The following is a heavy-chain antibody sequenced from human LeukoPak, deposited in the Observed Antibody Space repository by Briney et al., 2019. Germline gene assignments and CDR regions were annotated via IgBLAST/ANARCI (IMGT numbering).Heavy chain of an antibody. D-gene: IGHD5-18*01. Sequence: PETLSLTCTVSGGSISSYYWSWIRQPPGKGLEWIAYISYSGSTNYNASSGSTSYNPSLKSRVTMSLDTSKNQVSLKLSSVTAADTAVYYCARFHVHGYNSGLDLWGRGTLVTVSS. CDR2: ISYSGST. CDR3: ARFHVHGYNSGLDL. CDR1: GGSISSYY. V-gene: IGHV4-59*12. J-gene: IGHJ2*01.